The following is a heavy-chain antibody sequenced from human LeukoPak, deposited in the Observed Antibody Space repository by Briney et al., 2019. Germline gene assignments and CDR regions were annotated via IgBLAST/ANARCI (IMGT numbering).Heavy chain of an antibody. Sequence: ASVKVSCKVSGYTLTELSMHWVRQAPGKGLEWMGGFDPEDGETIYAQKFQGRVTLTEDTSTGTVYMELTSLRSEDTAVYYCATNRHCGGDCYSPSRYWGQGTLVTVSS. CDR2: FDPEDGET. CDR1: GYTLTELS. V-gene: IGHV1-24*01. J-gene: IGHJ4*02. D-gene: IGHD2-21*02. CDR3: ATNRHCGGDCYSPSRY.